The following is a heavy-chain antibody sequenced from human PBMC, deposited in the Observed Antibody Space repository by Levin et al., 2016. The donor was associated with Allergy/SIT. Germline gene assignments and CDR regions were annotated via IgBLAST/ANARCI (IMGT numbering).Heavy chain of an antibody. Sequence: SETLSLTCAVYGGSFSGYYWSWIRQPPGKGLEWIGEINHSGSTNYNPSLKSRVTISVDTSKNQFSLKLSSVTAADTAVYYCARVYYGSGIDYWGQGTLVTVSS. CDR3: ARVYYGSGIDY. CDR2: INHSGST. D-gene: IGHD3-10*01. V-gene: IGHV4-34*01. CDR1: GGSFSGYY. J-gene: IGHJ4*02.